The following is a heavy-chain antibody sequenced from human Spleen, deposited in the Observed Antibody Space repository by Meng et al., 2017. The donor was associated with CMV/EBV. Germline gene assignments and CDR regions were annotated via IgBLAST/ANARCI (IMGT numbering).Heavy chain of an antibody. D-gene: IGHD6-6*01. Sequence: GESLKISCAASGFSVSSNYVTWVRQAGKGLEWVSTVSRSGGGTDYADSVKGRFTVSRDNSKNTLFLQINSLRAEDTAVYYCAKVRIAALGMDVWGQGTTVTVSS. CDR3: AKVRIAALGMDV. CDR1: GFSVSSNY. V-gene: IGHV3-23*01. J-gene: IGHJ6*02. CDR2: VSRSGGGT.